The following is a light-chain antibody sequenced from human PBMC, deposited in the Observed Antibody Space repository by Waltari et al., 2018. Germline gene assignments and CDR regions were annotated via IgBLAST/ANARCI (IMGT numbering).Light chain of an antibody. V-gene: IGLV1-47*01. CDR3: AAWDDSLTAWL. Sequence: QSGLTQSPSVSGTPGQRVTISCSGSTSNIVSYLVYLYQQLPGAAPNLLIYRNDRRPSGVPDRVSGSKSVTSAALAISGLRSEDEAFYYCAAWDDSLTAWLFGGGTKLTVL. J-gene: IGLJ3*02. CDR2: RND. CDR1: TSNIVSYL.